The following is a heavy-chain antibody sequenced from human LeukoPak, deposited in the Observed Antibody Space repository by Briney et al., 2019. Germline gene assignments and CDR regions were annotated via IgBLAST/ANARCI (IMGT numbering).Heavy chain of an antibody. Sequence: SETLSLTCTVSGGSISSYYWSWIRQPPGKGLEWIGYIYYSGNTNYNPSLKSRVTISVDTSKNQFSLKLSSVTAADTAVYYCARGRSRSYDYWGQGTLVTVSS. V-gene: IGHV4-59*01. CDR2: IYYSGNT. CDR1: GGSISSYY. J-gene: IGHJ4*02. CDR3: ARGRSRSYDY.